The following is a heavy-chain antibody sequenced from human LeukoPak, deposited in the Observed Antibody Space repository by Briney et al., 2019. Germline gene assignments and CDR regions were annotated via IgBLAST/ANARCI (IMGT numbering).Heavy chain of an antibody. CDR1: GFTVDNTY. D-gene: IGHD6-25*01. CDR2: VFPGGST. CDR3: ARESSGYYFDY. Sequence: GGSLRLSCAASGFTVDNTYMNWVRQAPGKGLEWVSVVFPGGSTYYADSVKGRFAISRDKSKNTVYLQMNSLRAEDTAVYYCARESSGYYFDYWGQGALVTVSS. J-gene: IGHJ4*02. V-gene: IGHV3-53*01.